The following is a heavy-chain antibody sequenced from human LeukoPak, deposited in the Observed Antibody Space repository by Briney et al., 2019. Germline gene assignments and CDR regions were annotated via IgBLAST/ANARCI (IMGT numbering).Heavy chain of an antibody. CDR3: ARDLTQAYYYGSGSYYNNYYYYMDV. Sequence: ASVKVSCKASGYTFTSYAMNWVRQAPGQGLEWMGWINPNSGGTNYAQKFQGRVTMTRDTSISTAYMELSRLRSDDTAVYYCARDLTQAYYYGSGSYYNNYYYYMDVWGKGTTVTISS. CDR1: GYTFTSYA. D-gene: IGHD3-10*01. J-gene: IGHJ6*03. V-gene: IGHV1-2*02. CDR2: INPNSGGT.